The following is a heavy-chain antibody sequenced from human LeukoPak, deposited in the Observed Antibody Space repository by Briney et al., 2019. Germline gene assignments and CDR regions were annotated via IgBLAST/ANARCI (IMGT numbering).Heavy chain of an antibody. D-gene: IGHD4-23*01. Sequence: ASVKVSCKASGYTFTTYGISWVRQAPGQGLEWMGWISAYNGNTNYAQKLQGRVTMTTDTSTSTAYMELRSLRSDDTAVYYCARESRLLPFYYYMDVWGKGTTVTVSS. CDR1: GYTFTTYG. CDR2: ISAYNGNT. J-gene: IGHJ6*03. CDR3: ARESRLLPFYYYMDV. V-gene: IGHV1-18*01.